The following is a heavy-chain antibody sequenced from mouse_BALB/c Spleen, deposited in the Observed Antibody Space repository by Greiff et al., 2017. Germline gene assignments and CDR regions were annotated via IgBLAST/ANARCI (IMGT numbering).Heavy chain of an antibody. Sequence: LVKTGASVKISCKASGYSFTGYYMHWVKQSHGKSLEWIGYISCYNGATSYNQKFKGKATFTVDTSSSTAYMQFNSLTSEDSAVYYCARSGYYGSSYDYYAMDYWGQGTSVTVSS. J-gene: IGHJ4*01. V-gene: IGHV1S34*01. CDR2: ISCYNGAT. CDR1: GYSFTGYY. D-gene: IGHD1-1*01. CDR3: ARSGYYGSSYDYYAMDY.